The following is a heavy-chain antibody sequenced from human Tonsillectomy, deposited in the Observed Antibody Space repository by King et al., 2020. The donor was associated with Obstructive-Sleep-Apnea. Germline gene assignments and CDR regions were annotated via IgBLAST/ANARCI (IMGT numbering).Heavy chain of an antibody. D-gene: IGHD3-22*01. CDR2: IFSNDEK. V-gene: IGHV2-26*01. CDR1: GFSLSNARMG. Sequence: TLKESGPVLVKPPETLTLTCTVSGFSLSNARMGVSWIRQPPGKALEWLAHIFSNDEKSYSTSLKSRLTISKDTSKSQVVLTMTNMDPVDTATYYCARINSDYYDSSGYYYQFDYWGQGTLVTVSS. CDR3: ARINSDYYDSSGYYYQFDY. J-gene: IGHJ4*02.